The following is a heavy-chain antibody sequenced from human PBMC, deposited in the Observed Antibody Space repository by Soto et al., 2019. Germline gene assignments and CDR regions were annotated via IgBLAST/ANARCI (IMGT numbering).Heavy chain of an antibody. CDR3: ARASDGYRSGWYVGYFDY. V-gene: IGHV1-18*04. Sequence: QVQLVQSGAEVKKPGAPVKVSCKASGYTFTSYGISWVRQAPGQGLEWMGWIRVYNGYTNYAQKFQGRVTMTTDTSTSTAYMELRSLISDDTAVYYCARASDGYRSGWYVGYFDYWGQGTLVTVSS. CDR2: IRVYNGYT. CDR1: GYTFTSYG. D-gene: IGHD6-19*01. J-gene: IGHJ4*02.